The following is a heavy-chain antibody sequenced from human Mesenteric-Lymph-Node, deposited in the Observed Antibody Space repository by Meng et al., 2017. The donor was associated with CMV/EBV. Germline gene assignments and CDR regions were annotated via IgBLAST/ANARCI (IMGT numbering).Heavy chain of an antibody. D-gene: IGHD6-13*01. Sequence: GGSLRLSCVASGFTFSGSAMHWVRQASGKGLEWVGRIRSNSYNYATEYGASVKGRFTISRDDSKNTAYLQMNSLKTEDTAVYYCTSRSYSSSPYYFDYWGQGTLVTVSS. J-gene: IGHJ4*02. V-gene: IGHV3-73*01. CDR3: TSRSYSSSPYYFDY. CDR1: GFTFSGSA. CDR2: IRSNSYNYAT.